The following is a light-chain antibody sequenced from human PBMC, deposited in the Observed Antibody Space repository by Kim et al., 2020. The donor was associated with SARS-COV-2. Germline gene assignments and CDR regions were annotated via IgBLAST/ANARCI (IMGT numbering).Light chain of an antibody. J-gene: IGKJ5*01. V-gene: IGKV3-11*01. CDR1: KSIGTD. CDR3: QHRSVWPPIT. Sequence: TPGDRATLSSRASKSIGTDLAWYQQKPVQTPRLLIYDASNRVTGIAARFSGSGSGTDFTLTSRSLEPEDFALYYCQHRSVWPPITFGQGTRLEIK. CDR2: DAS.